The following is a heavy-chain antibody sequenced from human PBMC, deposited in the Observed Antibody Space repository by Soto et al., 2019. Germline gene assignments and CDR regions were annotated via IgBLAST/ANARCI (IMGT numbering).Heavy chain of an antibody. CDR3: ARDQGIAAAGGLYYSMDV. D-gene: IGHD6-13*01. V-gene: IGHV3-48*01. CDR1: GFTFSSYS. Sequence: EVQLVESGGGLVQPGGSLRLSCAASGFTFSSYSMNWVRQAPGKGLEWVSYISSSSSTIYYADSVKGRFTISRDNAKNSLYLQMNSLRAEDTAVYYCARDQGIAAAGGLYYSMDVWGKGTTVTVSS. J-gene: IGHJ6*03. CDR2: ISSSSSTI.